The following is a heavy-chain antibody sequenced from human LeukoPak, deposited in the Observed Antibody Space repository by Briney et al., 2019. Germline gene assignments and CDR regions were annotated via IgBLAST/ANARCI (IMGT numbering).Heavy chain of an antibody. J-gene: IGHJ4*02. CDR3: ARGPELERFDY. Sequence: SVTVSCTASGGTFSSYAISWVRQAPGQGLEWMGGIIPMFGTANYAQKFQGRVTITTDESTSTAYMELSSLRSEDTAVYYCARGPELERFDYWGQGTLVTVSS. CDR2: IIPMFGTA. CDR1: GGTFSSYA. V-gene: IGHV1-69*05. D-gene: IGHD1-1*01.